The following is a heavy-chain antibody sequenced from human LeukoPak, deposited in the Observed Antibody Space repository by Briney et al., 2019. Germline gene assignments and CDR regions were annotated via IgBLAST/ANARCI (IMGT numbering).Heavy chain of an antibody. D-gene: IGHD5-18*01. Sequence: SETLSLTCTVSGGSISSGSYYWSWIRQPAGKGLEWIGRIYTSGSTNYNPSLKSRVTISVDTSKNQFSLKLSSVTAADTAVYYCARVVDTAMVIGLYYFDYWGQGTLVTVSS. V-gene: IGHV4-61*02. CDR3: ARVVDTAMVIGLYYFDY. CDR2: IYTSGST. CDR1: GGSISSGSYY. J-gene: IGHJ4*02.